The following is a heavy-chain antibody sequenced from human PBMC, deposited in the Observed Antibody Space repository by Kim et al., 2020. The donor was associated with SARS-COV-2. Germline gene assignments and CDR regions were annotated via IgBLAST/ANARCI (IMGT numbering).Heavy chain of an antibody. CDR3: ARALDYYDSSAAFDY. D-gene: IGHD3-22*01. CDR2: INAGNGNT. Sequence: ASVKVSCKASGYTFTSYAMHWVRQAPGQRLEWMGWINAGNGNTKYSQKFQGRVTITRDTSASTAYMELSSLRSEDTAVYYCARALDYYDSSAAFDYWGQGTLVTVSS. CDR1: GYTFTSYA. J-gene: IGHJ4*02. V-gene: IGHV1-3*01.